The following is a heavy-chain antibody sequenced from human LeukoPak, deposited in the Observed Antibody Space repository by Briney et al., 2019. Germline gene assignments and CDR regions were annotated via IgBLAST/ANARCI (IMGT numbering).Heavy chain of an antibody. V-gene: IGHV3-7*03. J-gene: IGHJ4*02. CDR1: GFSFSNYW. CDR2: TKPDEHEK. D-gene: IGHD3-10*01. CDR3: TRDGEGASHY. Sequence: GGSLRLSCVGSGFSFSNYWMGWIRQAPGKGLEWVANTKPDEHEKYYVDSVKGRFTISRDNAKNSLYLQMNSLRVDDTAVYYCTRDGEGASHYWGQGTLVTASS.